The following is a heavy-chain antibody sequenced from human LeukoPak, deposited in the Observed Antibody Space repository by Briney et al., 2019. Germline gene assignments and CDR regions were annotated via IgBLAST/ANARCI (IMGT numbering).Heavy chain of an antibody. CDR2: VSGSGGNI. D-gene: IGHD5-12*01. J-gene: IGHJ4*02. Sequence: PGGPLRLSCAASGFTFSSYTMSWVRQAPGKGLEWVSGVSGSGGNIHYADSVKGRFTISRDNAKNSLYLQMDSLRAEDAAVYYCARGGTRGYSPSDYWGQGTLVTVSS. CDR3: ARGGTRGYSPSDY. CDR1: GFTFSSYT. V-gene: IGHV3-23*01.